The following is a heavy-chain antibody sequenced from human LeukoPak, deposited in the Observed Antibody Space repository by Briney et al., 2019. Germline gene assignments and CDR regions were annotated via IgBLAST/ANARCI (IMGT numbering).Heavy chain of an antibody. CDR3: ATYYDSSGPIDY. CDR1: GGPISSSSYY. J-gene: IGHJ4*02. CDR2: IYYSGST. V-gene: IGHV4-39*07. Sequence: SETLSLTCTVSGGPISSSSYYWGWIRQPPGKGLEWIGSIYYSGSTYYNPSLKSRVTISVDTSKNQFSLKLSSVTAADTAVYYCATYYDSSGPIDYWGQGTLVTVSS. D-gene: IGHD3-22*01.